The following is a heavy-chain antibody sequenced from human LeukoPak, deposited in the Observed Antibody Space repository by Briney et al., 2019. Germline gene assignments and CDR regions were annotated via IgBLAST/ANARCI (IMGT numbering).Heavy chain of an antibody. Sequence: PGGSLRLSCAASGFTFRNYGMNWVRQAPGKGLEWVSRISDRNSIIYYADNVKGRFTISRDNAKNSLYLQMNSLTAEDTAVYYCAREHLRGDYVWGSYLGHWGQGTLVTVSS. CDR1: GFTFRNYG. V-gene: IGHV3-48*04. J-gene: IGHJ4*02. CDR2: ISDRNSII. D-gene: IGHD3-16*02. CDR3: AREHLRGDYVWGSYLGH.